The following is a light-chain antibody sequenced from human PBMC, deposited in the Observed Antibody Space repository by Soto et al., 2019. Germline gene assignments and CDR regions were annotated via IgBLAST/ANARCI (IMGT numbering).Light chain of an antibody. V-gene: IGKV1-33*01. J-gene: IGKJ4*01. CDR1: QSIVTY. Sequence: DIQITKSPTSLSASVEERVTITCRASQSIVTYLNCYQQKPGKPPKLLIYDASNLESGVPSRFSGGGSGTHFTFTINNLQPEDVTPYFCQLSEYLPLTFGAGTKVDI. CDR3: QLSEYLPLT. CDR2: DAS.